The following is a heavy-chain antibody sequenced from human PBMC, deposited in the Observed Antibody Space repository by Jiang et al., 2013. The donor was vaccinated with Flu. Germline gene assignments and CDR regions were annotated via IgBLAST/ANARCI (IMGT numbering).Heavy chain of an antibody. Sequence: GGGVVQPGGSLRLSCAASGFSFSYYAMYWVRQAPGKGLEWVASIWHDGSNRNYADSVKGRFSISRDNSKNTLYVQMNSLRPEDTAVYYCATLRGSTYDTYLMDSWGQGTLVSVSS. CDR2: IWHDGSNR. J-gene: IGHJ5*01. D-gene: IGHD3-16*01. CDR3: ATLRGSTYDTYLMDS. V-gene: IGHV3-30*02. CDR1: GFSFSYYA.